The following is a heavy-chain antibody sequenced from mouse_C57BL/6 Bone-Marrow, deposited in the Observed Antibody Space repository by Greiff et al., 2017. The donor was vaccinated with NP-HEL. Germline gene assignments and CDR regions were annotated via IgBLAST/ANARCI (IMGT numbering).Heavy chain of an antibody. CDR1: GFNINDYY. D-gene: IGHD2-5*01. J-gene: IGHJ4*01. CDR2: IDPEDGDT. CDR3: TSAYYSNYDYAMDY. Sequence: VQLQQSGAELVRPGASVKLSCTASGFNINDYYMHWVKQRPEQGLEWIGRIDPEDGDTEYAPKFQGKATLTADTSSNTAYLQLSSLTSEDTAVYYCTSAYYSNYDYAMDYWGQGTSVTVSA. V-gene: IGHV14-1*01.